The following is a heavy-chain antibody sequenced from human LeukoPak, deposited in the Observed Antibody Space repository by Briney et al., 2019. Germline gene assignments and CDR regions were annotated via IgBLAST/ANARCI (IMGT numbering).Heavy chain of an antibody. Sequence: PGGCLSLSCAASGFTFSSHAMSWVRQAPGKGLEWVSLIRGSSDVIEYADSVRGRFTISRDNSKNTVSLQLNNLRAEDTALYYCAKGQSASSTFDCWGQGTLVTVSS. CDR2: IRGSSDVI. CDR3: AKGQSASSTFDC. CDR1: GFTFSSHA. J-gene: IGHJ4*02. V-gene: IGHV3-23*01.